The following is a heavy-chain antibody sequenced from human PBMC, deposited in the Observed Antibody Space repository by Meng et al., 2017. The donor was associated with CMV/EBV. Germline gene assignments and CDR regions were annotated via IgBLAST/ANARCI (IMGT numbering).Heavy chain of an antibody. CDR1: GFTFSSYE. D-gene: IGHD4-17*01. Sequence: GESLKISCAASGFTFSSYEMNWVRQAPGKGLEWVSYISSSGSTIYYADSVKGRFTISRDNAKNSLYLQMNSLRAEDTAVYYCARVSRGGDYKCLGYWGQGTLVTVFS. V-gene: IGHV3-48*03. CDR2: ISSSGSTI. CDR3: ARVSRGGDYKCLGY. J-gene: IGHJ4*02.